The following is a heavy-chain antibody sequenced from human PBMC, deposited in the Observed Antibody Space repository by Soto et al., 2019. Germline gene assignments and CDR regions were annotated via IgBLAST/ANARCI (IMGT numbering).Heavy chain of an antibody. Sequence: PSETLSLTCTVSGGSISSGGYYWSWIRQHPGEGLEWIGYISYSGSTYYNPSLKGRVTISVDTSEKQFSLRLSSVSAADTAVYYCATRPSHDYGDYGYIRASLPLDYWGQGTLVTVSS. D-gene: IGHD4-17*01. V-gene: IGHV4-31*03. J-gene: IGHJ4*02. CDR1: GGSISSGGYY. CDR2: ISYSGST. CDR3: ATRPSHDYGDYGYIRASLPLDY.